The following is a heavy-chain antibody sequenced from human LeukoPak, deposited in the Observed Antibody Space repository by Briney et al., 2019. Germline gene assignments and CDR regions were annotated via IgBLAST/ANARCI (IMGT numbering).Heavy chain of an antibody. V-gene: IGHV4-39*01. CDR2: AYHSGGT. CDR1: GASITTDSYY. Sequence: SETLSLTCTVSGASITTDSYYWGWIRQPPGKGLEWVGSAYHSGGTYYNPSLQSRITISVDTSKNQFSLKLSSVTAADTAVYYCARGVGPGGEIPLDYWGQGTLVTVSS. J-gene: IGHJ4*02. D-gene: IGHD3-10*01. CDR3: ARGVGPGGEIPLDY.